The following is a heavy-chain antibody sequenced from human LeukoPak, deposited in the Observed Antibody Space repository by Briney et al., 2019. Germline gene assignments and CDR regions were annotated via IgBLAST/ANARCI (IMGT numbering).Heavy chain of an antibody. CDR1: GGSISSYY. V-gene: IGHV4-4*09. D-gene: IGHD3-22*01. CDR3: ARPPIGYYYYYMDV. CDR2: IYTSGST. J-gene: IGHJ6*03. Sequence: SETLSLTCTVSGGSISSYYWSWIRQPPGKGLEWIGYIYTSGSTNYNPSLKSRVTISVDTSRNQFSLELSSVTAADTAVYYCARPPIGYYYYYMDVWGKGTTVTVSS.